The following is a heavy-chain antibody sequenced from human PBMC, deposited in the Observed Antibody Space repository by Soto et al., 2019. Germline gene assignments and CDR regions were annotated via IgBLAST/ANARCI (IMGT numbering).Heavy chain of an antibody. CDR1: GLTFSSYW. J-gene: IGHJ4*02. Sequence: GGSLRLSCAASGLTFSSYWMHWVRHAPGKGLVWVSRINSDGSVTSYADSVKGRFTISRDSAKNTLSLQMNSLRAEDTAVYYCATDFIGTSYWGQGTLVTVAS. CDR3: ATDFIGTSY. D-gene: IGHD1-1*01. V-gene: IGHV3-74*01. CDR2: INSDGSVT.